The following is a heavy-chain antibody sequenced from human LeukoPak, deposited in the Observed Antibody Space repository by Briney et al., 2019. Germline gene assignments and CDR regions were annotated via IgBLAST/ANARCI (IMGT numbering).Heavy chain of an antibody. CDR2: IIPIFGTA. D-gene: IGHD1-14*01. V-gene: IGHV1-69*13. Sequence: SVKVSCKASGGTFSSYAISWVRQAPGQGLEWMGGIIPIFGTANYAQKFQGRVTITADESTSTVYMELSSLRSEDTAVYYCAREVGTRGHFDYWGRGTPVTVSS. J-gene: IGHJ4*02. CDR3: AREVGTRGHFDY. CDR1: GGTFSSYA.